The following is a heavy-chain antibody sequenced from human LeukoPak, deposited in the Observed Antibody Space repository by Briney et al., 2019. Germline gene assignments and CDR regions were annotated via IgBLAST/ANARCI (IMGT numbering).Heavy chain of an antibody. Sequence: ASVKVSCKASGYTFTSYGISWVRQAPGQGLEWMGWISAYNGNTNYAQKLQGRVTITTDTSTSTAYMELRSLRSDDTAVYYCARGGNYYDSSGYYTFYYMDVWGKGTTVTISS. CDR3: ARGGNYYDSSGYYTFYYMDV. V-gene: IGHV1-18*01. J-gene: IGHJ6*03. CDR2: ISAYNGNT. D-gene: IGHD3-22*01. CDR1: GYTFTSYG.